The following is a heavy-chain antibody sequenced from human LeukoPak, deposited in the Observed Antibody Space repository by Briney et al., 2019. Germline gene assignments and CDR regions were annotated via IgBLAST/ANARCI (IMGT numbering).Heavy chain of an antibody. CDR3: ARESDDFWSGYYPMIDY. CDR2: IKQDGGEK. Sequence: PGGSLRLSCAASGFTFSSYWMSWVRQAPGKGLEWVANIKQDGGEKYYVDSVKGRFAISRDNAKNSLYLQMNSLRAEDTAVYYCARESDDFWSGYYPMIDYWGQGTLVTVSS. CDR1: GFTFSSYW. D-gene: IGHD3-3*01. J-gene: IGHJ4*02. V-gene: IGHV3-7*01.